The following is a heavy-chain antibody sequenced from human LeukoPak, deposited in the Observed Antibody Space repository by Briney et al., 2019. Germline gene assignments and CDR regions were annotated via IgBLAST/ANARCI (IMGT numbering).Heavy chain of an antibody. V-gene: IGHV3-30*02. CDR1: GFTFTTYA. CDR2: IQNDGSTK. J-gene: IGHJ4*02. CDR3: ARGVDHAFDS. Sequence: GGSLRLSCAPSGFTFTTYAMDWVRQAPGKGLEWVAFIQNDGSTKFYADSVKGRFTISRDDSKKTSYLQMDSLRPDDTAVYFCARGVDHAFDSWGQGTLVTVSS. D-gene: IGHD5-12*01.